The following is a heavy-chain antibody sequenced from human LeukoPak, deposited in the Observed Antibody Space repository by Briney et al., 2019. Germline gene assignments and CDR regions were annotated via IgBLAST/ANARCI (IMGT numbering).Heavy chain of an antibody. D-gene: IGHD6-19*01. CDR3: ARDPSAVAVIGYLDY. CDR1: GFTFSSYS. CDR2: ISSSSSYI. Sequence: GGSLRLSCAASGFTFSSYSMNWVRQAPGKGLEWVSSISSSSSYIYYADSVKGRFTISRDNAKNALYLQMNSLRAEDTCVYYCARDPSAVAVIGYLDYWGQGTLVSVSS. V-gene: IGHV3-21*01. J-gene: IGHJ4*02.